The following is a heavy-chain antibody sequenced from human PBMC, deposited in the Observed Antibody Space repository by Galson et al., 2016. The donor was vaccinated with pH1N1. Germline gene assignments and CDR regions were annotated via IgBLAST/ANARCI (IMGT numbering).Heavy chain of an antibody. D-gene: IGHD4-17*01. CDR1: GFLFSSFG. V-gene: IGHV3-48*01. J-gene: IGHJ5*01. CDR2: ISSRRSVV. Sequence: SLRLSCAASGFLFSSFGMNWVRQAPGKGLEWIAYISSRRSVVKYADTVRGRFTVSRDHVKNALDLQMNSLRVDDAAVSYCARDTTVTTGPRWFASWGQGTLVSVSS. CDR3: ARDTTVTTGPRWFAS.